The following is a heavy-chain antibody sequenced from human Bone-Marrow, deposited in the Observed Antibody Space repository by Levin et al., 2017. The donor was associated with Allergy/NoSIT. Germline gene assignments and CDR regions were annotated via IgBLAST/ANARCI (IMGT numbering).Heavy chain of an antibody. Sequence: GGSLRLSCVASGFTFNDYALTWVRQAPGKGLEWVSIINDNGDITFYADSVKGRFTISRDNSKNTLYLQMSSLRTEDTALYYCAKRTHGHTDWGRYFDYWGRGTLVTVSS. J-gene: IGHJ4*02. D-gene: IGHD3-9*01. CDR2: INDNGDIT. CDR1: GFTFNDYA. V-gene: IGHV3-23*01. CDR3: AKRTHGHTDWGRYFDY.